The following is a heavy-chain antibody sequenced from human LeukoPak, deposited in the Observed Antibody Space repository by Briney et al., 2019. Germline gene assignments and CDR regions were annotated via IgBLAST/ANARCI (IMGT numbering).Heavy chain of an antibody. CDR2: ISSSSSTI. Sequence: GGSLRLSCAASGFTFSSYSMNWVRQAPGKGLEWVSYISSSSSTIYYADSVKGRFTISRDNAKNSLYLQMNSLRDEDTAVYYCAGYCSGGSCYPMGVSYWGQGTLVTVSS. D-gene: IGHD2-15*01. CDR3: AGYCSGGSCYPMGVSY. CDR1: GFTFSSYS. J-gene: IGHJ4*02. V-gene: IGHV3-48*02.